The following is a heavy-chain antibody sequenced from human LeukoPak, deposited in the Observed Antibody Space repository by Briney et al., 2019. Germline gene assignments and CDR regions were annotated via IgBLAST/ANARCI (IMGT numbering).Heavy chain of an antibody. J-gene: IGHJ3*02. CDR1: EFTFSSHN. CDR3: APKMKTGDRVGTFDI. CDR2: IGTDGSYI. Sequence: GGPLRLSCAASEFTFSSHNMNGVRQAPMKGLEGVSSIGTDGSYIYYADSVQGRFTISRDNAKKSLYPQMNSLTAEDTAVYYCAPKMKTGDRVGTFDIWGQGKMVTVSS. D-gene: IGHD1-1*01. V-gene: IGHV3-21*01.